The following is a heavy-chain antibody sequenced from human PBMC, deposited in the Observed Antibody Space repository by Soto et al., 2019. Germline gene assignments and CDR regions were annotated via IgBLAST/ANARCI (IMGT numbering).Heavy chain of an antibody. CDR2: ISYDGRSK. V-gene: IGHV3-30*04. J-gene: IGHJ3*02. Sequence: QVQLVESGGGVVQPGRSLRLSCAASGFTFSRNAMHWVRQAPGKGLEWVAVISYDGRSKYYADSVKGRFTISRDNSKNTLYLQMNSLRAEDTAVYYCARQIDTATPNDAFDMWGQGTMVTVSS. CDR3: ARQIDTATPNDAFDM. CDR1: GFTFSRNA. D-gene: IGHD5-18*01.